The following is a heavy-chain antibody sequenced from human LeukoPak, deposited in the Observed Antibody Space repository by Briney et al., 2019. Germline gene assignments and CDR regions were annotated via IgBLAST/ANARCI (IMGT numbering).Heavy chain of an antibody. Sequence: PSETLSLTCGVYGDSFDNYYWNWIRQFPEKRLEWIGEVDHSGRTTYSPSLQGRVTISVDPSKSQFSLKLNSVTAADTAVYFCAATNYFYGSGSFHKRDSWGQGTLVTVSS. V-gene: IGHV4-34*01. J-gene: IGHJ4*02. CDR3: AATNYFYGSGSFHKRDS. CDR1: GDSFDNYY. CDR2: VDHSGRT. D-gene: IGHD3-10*01.